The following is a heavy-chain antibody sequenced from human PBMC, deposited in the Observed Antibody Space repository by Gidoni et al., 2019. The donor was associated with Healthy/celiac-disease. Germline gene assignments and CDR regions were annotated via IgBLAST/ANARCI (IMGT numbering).Heavy chain of an antibody. V-gene: IGHV3-11*01. CDR3: ARDLYAMAFWSGLPLDY. CDR2: ISSSGITI. CDR1: GFTFSDYS. Sequence: QVQLVESGGGLVKPGGSLRLSCAASGFTFSDYSMSWIRQAPGKGLELVSYISSSGITIYYADSLKGRFTISRDNAKNSLYLQLNSLRAEDTAVYYCARDLYAMAFWSGLPLDYWGQGTLVTVSS. J-gene: IGHJ4*02. D-gene: IGHD3-3*01.